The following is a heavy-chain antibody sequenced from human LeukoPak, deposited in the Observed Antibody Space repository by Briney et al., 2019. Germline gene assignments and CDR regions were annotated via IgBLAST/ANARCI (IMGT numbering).Heavy chain of an antibody. V-gene: IGHV3-15*01. J-gene: IGHJ6*02. CDR3: TTDGPGYSSSWYVFSYYYYGMDV. Sequence: GGSLRLSCAASGFTFSNASMSWVRQAPGKGLEWVGRIKSKTDGGPTDYAAPVKGRFTISRDDSKNTLYLQMTSLKTEDTAVYYCTTDGPGYSSSWYVFSYYYYGMDVWGQGTTVTVSS. D-gene: IGHD6-13*01. CDR1: GFTFSNAS. CDR2: IKSKTDGGPT.